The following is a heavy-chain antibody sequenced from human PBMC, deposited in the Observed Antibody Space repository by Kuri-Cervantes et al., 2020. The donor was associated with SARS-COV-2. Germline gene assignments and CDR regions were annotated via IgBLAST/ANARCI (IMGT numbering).Heavy chain of an antibody. CDR3: ARLPSYYYYGMDV. V-gene: IGHV4-59*01. Sequence: ESLKISCTVSGGSISSYYWSWIRQPPGKGLEWIGYIYYSGSTNYNPSLKSRVTISVDTSKNRFSLKLSSVTAADTAVYYCARLPSYYYYGMDVWGQGTTVTVSS. CDR1: GGSISSYY. CDR2: IYYSGST. J-gene: IGHJ6*02.